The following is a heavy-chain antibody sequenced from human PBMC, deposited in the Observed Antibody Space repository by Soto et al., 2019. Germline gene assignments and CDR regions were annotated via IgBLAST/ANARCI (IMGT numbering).Heavy chain of an antibody. CDR3: ARDLGGWPDY. J-gene: IGHJ4*02. CDR2: INAGNGNT. V-gene: IGHV1-3*01. CDR1: WYTFTSYA. D-gene: IGHD2-15*01. Sequence: ASVKVSCQASWYTFTSYAMHLVRQAPGQRLEWMGWINAGNGNTKYSQKFQGRVTITRDTSASTAYMELSSLRSEDTAVYYCARDLGGWPDYWGQGTLVTVSS.